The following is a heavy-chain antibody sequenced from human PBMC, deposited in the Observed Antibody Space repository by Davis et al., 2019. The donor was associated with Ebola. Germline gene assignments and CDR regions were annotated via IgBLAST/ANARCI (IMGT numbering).Heavy chain of an antibody. V-gene: IGHV3-74*01. CDR3: ARDMGDTNGDFLDY. CDR1: GFTFSSYW. J-gene: IGHJ4*02. Sequence: PGGSLRLSCAASGFTFSSYWIYWVRHAPGKGLVWVSRIRYDGTTTNYAEFAKGRFTISRDDAKSTVYLQMNSLRAEDTATYYCARDMGDTNGDFLDYWGQGTLVTVSS. D-gene: IGHD4-17*01. CDR2: IRYDGTTT.